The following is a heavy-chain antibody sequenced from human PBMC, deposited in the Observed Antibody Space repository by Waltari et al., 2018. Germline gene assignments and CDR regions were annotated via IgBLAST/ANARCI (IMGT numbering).Heavy chain of an antibody. V-gene: IGHV4-38-2*02. CDR3: ARGTRVNLVRGAEWFDF. J-gene: IGHJ5*01. Sequence: QVQLQESGPGVMKPSETLSLTCHVSGFTVVSGSYWGWIRQSPGQGLEWIGSAYHGGSIFYNPSLESRVSISLDRSENQVALEVRSLTAADTAVYYCARGTRVNLVRGAEWFDFWGPGMLVSVSS. CDR2: AYHGGSI. D-gene: IGHD3-10*01. CDR1: GFTVVSGSY.